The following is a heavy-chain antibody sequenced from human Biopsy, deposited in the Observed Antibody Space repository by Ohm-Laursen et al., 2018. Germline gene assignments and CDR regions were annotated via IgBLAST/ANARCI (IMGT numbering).Heavy chain of an antibody. V-gene: IGHV4-39*01. Sequence: VTLSRTCTVSGGSISSNNYYWGWIRQPPGKGLEWIGSIFYRGSTPYKPSLKSRVNISVDTSKNQFSLKLNSVTAADTAVYYCARDYDTSGYYYVSWGQGTLVTVSS. CDR3: ARDYDTSGYYYVS. CDR1: GGSISSNNYY. J-gene: IGHJ5*02. CDR2: IFYRGST. D-gene: IGHD3-22*01.